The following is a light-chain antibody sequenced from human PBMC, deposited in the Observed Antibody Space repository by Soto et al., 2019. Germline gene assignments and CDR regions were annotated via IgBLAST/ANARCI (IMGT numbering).Light chain of an antibody. Sequence: VVMTQSPLPMAVTLGEPASVSCRSSQGLVDNDGYSYLSLFHQRPGQSPRRLIYRISNRDSGVPDRISGSGSGTDFTLKISRVEAEDVGVYYCMQGTHWPYTFGQGTHLQI. V-gene: IGKV2-30*01. CDR3: MQGTHWPYT. J-gene: IGKJ2*01. CDR1: QGLVDNDGYSY. CDR2: RIS.